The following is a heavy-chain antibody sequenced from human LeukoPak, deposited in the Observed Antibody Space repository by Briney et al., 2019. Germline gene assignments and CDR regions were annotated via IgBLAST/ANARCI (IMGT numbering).Heavy chain of an antibody. V-gene: IGHV3-30-3*01. CDR1: GFTVSSNY. D-gene: IGHD6-19*01. Sequence: PGGSLRLSCAASGFTVSSNYMSWVRQAPGKGLEWVAVISYDGSNKYYADSVKGRFTISRDNSKNTLYLQMNSLRAEDTAVYYCAGAVVGSGWYHFDYWGQGTLVTVSS. CDR3: AGAVVGSGWYHFDY. CDR2: ISYDGSNK. J-gene: IGHJ4*02.